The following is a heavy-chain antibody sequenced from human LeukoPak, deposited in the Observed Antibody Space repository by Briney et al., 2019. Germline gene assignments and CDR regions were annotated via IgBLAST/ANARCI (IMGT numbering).Heavy chain of an antibody. Sequence: GGSLRLSCAASGFTFNNYAMHWVRQAPGKGLEWVAVISYDGSNKYYADSVKGRFTISRDSSKNTLYLQMNSLRAEDTAVYYCAKTDYGDYGHNGNWGQGTLVTVSS. J-gene: IGHJ4*02. D-gene: IGHD4-17*01. CDR3: AKTDYGDYGHNGN. CDR2: ISYDGSNK. V-gene: IGHV3-30*04. CDR1: GFTFNNYA.